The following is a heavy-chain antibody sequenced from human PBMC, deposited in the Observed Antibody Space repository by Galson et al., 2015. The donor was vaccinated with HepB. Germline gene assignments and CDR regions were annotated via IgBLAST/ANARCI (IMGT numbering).Heavy chain of an antibody. D-gene: IGHD5-24*01. J-gene: IGHJ4*02. CDR2: ISSSSSYI. V-gene: IGHV3-21*01. CDR1: GFTFSSYS. Sequence: SLRLSCAASGFTFSSYSMNWVRQAPGKGLEWVSSISSSSSYIYYADSVKGRLTISRDNAKNSLYLQMNSLRAEDTAVYYCAREGGDGYNYGFDYWGQGTLVTVSS. CDR3: AREGGDGYNYGFDY.